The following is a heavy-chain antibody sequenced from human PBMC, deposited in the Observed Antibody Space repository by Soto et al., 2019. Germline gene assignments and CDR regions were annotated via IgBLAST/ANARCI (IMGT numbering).Heavy chain of an antibody. CDR1: GGSFSGYY. CDR3: ARDYYGAGSQYYYYGMEV. J-gene: IGHJ6*02. CDR2: IYHSGGA. D-gene: IGHD3-10*01. V-gene: IGHV4-34*09. Sequence: SETLSLTCAVYGGSFSGYYWSWLRQPPGKGLEWIGYIYHSGGASYNPSLRGRAVISIDTSKNQFSLRLNAVTAADTATYYCARDYYGAGSQYYYYGMEVWGQGTAVTVSS.